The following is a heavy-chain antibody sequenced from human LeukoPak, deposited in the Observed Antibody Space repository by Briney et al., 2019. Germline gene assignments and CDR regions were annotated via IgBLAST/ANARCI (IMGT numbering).Heavy chain of an antibody. CDR2: IRYDGSNK. CDR3: ARDLLEAYGPTGGL. Sequence: GGSLRLSCAASGFTFSSYGMHWVRQAPGKGLEWVAFIRYDGSNKYYADSVKGRFAISRDNSKNTLYLQMNSLRAEDTAVYYCARDLLEAYGPTGGLWGQGTLVTVSS. V-gene: IGHV3-30*02. CDR1: GFTFSSYG. D-gene: IGHD4-17*01. J-gene: IGHJ4*02.